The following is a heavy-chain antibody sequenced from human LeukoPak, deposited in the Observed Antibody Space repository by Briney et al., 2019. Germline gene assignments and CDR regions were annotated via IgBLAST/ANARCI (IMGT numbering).Heavy chain of an antibody. CDR3: AKDARRVRDIGVVFGRGRGYMDV. Sequence: PGGSLRLSCAASGIIFSSYGMHWVRQAPGKGLERVAFIRYDGSIKYYADSVKGRFTISRDNSKNTLYLQMNSLRGEDTAVYYCAKDARRVRDIGVVFGRGRGYMDVWGKGTTATISS. J-gene: IGHJ6*03. V-gene: IGHV3-30*02. D-gene: IGHD2-15*01. CDR2: IRYDGSIK. CDR1: GIIFSSYG.